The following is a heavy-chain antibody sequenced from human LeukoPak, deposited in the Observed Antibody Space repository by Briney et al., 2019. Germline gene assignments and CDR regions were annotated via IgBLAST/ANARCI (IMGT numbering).Heavy chain of an antibody. CDR2: ISYDGNTK. J-gene: IGHJ4*02. D-gene: IGHD3-22*01. CDR1: GCTFRNCS. Sequence: ETSLRPCCASSGCTFRNCSIYVGHLARSNRLEMVAVISYDGNTKYYADSVNGRFTISRDNSKNTLYLQMNSLRAEDTAVYYCAKDLSSGYYYGSPSFDYWGQGILVTVSS. V-gene: IGHV3-30*18. CDR3: AKDLSSGYYYGSPSFDY.